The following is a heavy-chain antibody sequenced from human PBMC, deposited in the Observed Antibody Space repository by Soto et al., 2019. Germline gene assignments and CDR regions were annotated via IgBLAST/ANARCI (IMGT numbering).Heavy chain of an antibody. J-gene: IGHJ4*02. V-gene: IGHV4-30-4*01. CDR1: GGSTSSDNY. CDR3: AREGGESSDGLYYFDS. Sequence: SETLSLTCPVSGGSTSSDNYWSWIRQPPGKGLEWIGHIYYSGNTDYNPSLKSRLAISIDTSKNQFSLKLSSVTAADTAVYFCAREGGESSDGLYYFDSWGQGSLVTVSS. D-gene: IGHD3-16*01. CDR2: IYYSGNT.